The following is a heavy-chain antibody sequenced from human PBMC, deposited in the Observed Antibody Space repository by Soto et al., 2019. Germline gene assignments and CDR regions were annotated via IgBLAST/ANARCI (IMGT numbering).Heavy chain of an antibody. V-gene: IGHV4-30-4*01. CDR3: ARDAGYCNSVSCYPYNMDV. CDR2: IYYSGNT. D-gene: IGHD2-15*01. J-gene: IGHJ6*02. Sequence: TLSLTCTVSGESISSGDHYWSWVRQSPGEGLEWIGLIYYSGNTYYNPSLKSRVSMSVDTSNNQFSLKLNSVTAADTAVYYCARDAGYCNSVSCYPYNMDVWGQGTTVTVSS. CDR1: GESISSGDHY.